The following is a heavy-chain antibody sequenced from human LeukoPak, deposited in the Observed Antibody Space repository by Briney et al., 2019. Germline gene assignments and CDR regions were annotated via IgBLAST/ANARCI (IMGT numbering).Heavy chain of an antibody. CDR3: ARLVTGKTNWFDP. CDR1: GYTFTSYY. Sequence: VASVKVSCKASGYTFTSYYMHWVRQAPGQGLEWMGIINPSGGSTSYAQKFQGRVTTTRDTSTSTVYMELSSLRSEDTAVYYCARLVTGKTNWFDPWGQGTLPPSPQ. J-gene: IGHJ5*02. CDR2: INPSGGST. V-gene: IGHV1-46*01. D-gene: IGHD1-14*01.